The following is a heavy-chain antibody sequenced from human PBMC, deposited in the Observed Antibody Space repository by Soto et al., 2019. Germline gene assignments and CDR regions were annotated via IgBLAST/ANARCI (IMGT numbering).Heavy chain of an antibody. D-gene: IGHD3-10*01. CDR1: GGSISSSNW. V-gene: IGHV4-4*02. CDR2: IYHSGST. Sequence: SETLSLTCAVSGGSISSSNWWSWVRQPPGKGLEWIGEIYHSGSTFYNPSLKSRVTISVDTSKNQFSLKLSSATAVDTVVYYCARIVWFGEKSFDYWGQGSLVTVSS. J-gene: IGHJ4*02. CDR3: ARIVWFGEKSFDY.